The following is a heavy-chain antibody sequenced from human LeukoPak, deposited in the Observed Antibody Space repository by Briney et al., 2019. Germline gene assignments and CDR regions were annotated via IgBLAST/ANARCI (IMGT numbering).Heavy chain of an antibody. D-gene: IGHD6-13*01. J-gene: IGHJ6*02. CDR1: GFSFSDFD. CDR3: ARGGGIIAAAGSSRLRFGMDV. Sequence: PGGSLRLSCATSGFSFSDFDMQWVRQAPGQGLEWVAFIRSDGSDTYYGDSVKGRFTVSRDNSKKILHLQMNSLRPGDTAVYYCARGGGIIAAAGSSRLRFGMDVWGQGTTVTVSS. CDR2: IRSDGSDT. V-gene: IGHV3-30*02.